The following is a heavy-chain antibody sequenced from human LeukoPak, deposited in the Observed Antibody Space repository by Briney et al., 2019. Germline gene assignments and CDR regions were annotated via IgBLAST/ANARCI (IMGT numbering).Heavy chain of an antibody. CDR2: IYYTGTT. Sequence: SETLSLTCTVSGGSISSNTYYWGWIRQPPGKGLEWIGSIYYTGTTHYNPSLGSRVIMSIDTSKNHFSLNLSSVTAADTAIYYCARASINPERRAFDMWSQGSLVTVSA. V-gene: IGHV4-39*07. J-gene: IGHJ3*02. CDR1: GGSISSNTYY. CDR3: ARASINPERRAFDM. D-gene: IGHD5-12*01.